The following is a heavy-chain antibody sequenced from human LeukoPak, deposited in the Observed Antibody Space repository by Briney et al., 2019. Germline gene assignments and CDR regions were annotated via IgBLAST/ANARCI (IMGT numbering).Heavy chain of an antibody. CDR2: INWNGGNK. J-gene: IGHJ6*03. CDR1: GFTFEDYG. D-gene: IGHD2-2*01. V-gene: IGHV3-20*04. Sequence: GGSLRLSCAASGFTFEDYGMSWVRQAPGKGLGWVSSINWNGGNKGYANSVKGRFTLSRDNAKNSLYLQMNSLRAEDTALYYCARAIYYYYYMDVWGKGTTVTVSS. CDR3: ARAIYYYYYMDV.